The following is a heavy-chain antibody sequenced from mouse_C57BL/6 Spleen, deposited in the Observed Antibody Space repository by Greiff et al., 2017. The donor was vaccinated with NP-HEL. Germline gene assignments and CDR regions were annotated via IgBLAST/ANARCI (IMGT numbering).Heavy chain of an antibody. CDR2: IRLKSDNYAT. CDR3: TPAWFAY. Sequence: DVKLQESGGGLVQPGGSMKLSCVASGFTFSNYWMNWVRQSPEKGLEWVAQIRLKSDNYATHYAESVKGRFTISRDDSKSSVYLQMNNLRAEDTGIYYCTPAWFAYWGQGTLVTVSA. V-gene: IGHV6-3*01. CDR1: GFTFSNYW. J-gene: IGHJ3*01.